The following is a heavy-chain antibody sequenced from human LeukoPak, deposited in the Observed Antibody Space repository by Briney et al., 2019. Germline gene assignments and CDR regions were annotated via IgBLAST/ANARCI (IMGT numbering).Heavy chain of an antibody. J-gene: IGHJ4*02. Sequence: DWLPNIKQDGSDKNYVASVKARFTISRDNAKKSLYLQMNSLRAEDTAVYYCASGLELDYWGQGTLVTVSS. CDR2: IKQDGSDK. CDR3: ASGLELDY. V-gene: IGHV3-7*03.